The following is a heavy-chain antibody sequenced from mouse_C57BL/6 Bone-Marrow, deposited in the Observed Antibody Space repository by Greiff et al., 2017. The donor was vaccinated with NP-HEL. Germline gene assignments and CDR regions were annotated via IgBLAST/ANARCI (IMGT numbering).Heavy chain of an antibody. V-gene: IGHV14-4*01. CDR3: TTDDYGSSYYGYFDV. J-gene: IGHJ1*03. CDR2: IDPENGDT. CDR1: GFNIKDDY. D-gene: IGHD1-1*01. Sequence: EVQLQESGAELVRPGASVKLSCTASGFNIKDDYMHWVKQRPEQGLEWIGWIDPENGDTEYASKFQGTATITADTSSNTAYLQLSSLTSEDTAVYYCTTDDYGSSYYGYFDVWGTGTTVTVSS.